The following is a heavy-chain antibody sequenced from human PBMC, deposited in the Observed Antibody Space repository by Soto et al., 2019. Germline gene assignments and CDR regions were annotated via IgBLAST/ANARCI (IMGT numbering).Heavy chain of an antibody. V-gene: IGHV1-2*02. CDR2: VEPNSGDL. CDR1: GYTFTAYY. J-gene: IGHJ4*02. D-gene: IGHD3-10*01. Sequence: QVKLVQSGAEVEKPGASVKVSCRPFGYTFTAYYIHWVGQAPGQGLEWMGRVEPNSGDLRKVQSFQGTGTMTSDTSTSTVYMELSWLRSDDTAVYYCARDNYGPLDYWGQGTLVTVSS. CDR3: ARDNYGPLDY.